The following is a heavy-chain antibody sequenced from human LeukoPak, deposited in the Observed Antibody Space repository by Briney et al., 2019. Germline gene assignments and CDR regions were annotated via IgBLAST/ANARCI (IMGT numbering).Heavy chain of an antibody. D-gene: IGHD1-1*01. Sequence: GGSLRLSCAASGVTFSSYSMNWVRQAPGKGLEWVSSISSSSSYIYYADSVKGRFTISRDNAKNSLYLQMNSLRAEDTAVYYCATSISGATTTDHWGQGTLVTVSS. CDR3: ATSISGATTTDH. CDR1: GVTFSSYS. CDR2: ISSSSSYI. V-gene: IGHV3-21*01. J-gene: IGHJ4*02.